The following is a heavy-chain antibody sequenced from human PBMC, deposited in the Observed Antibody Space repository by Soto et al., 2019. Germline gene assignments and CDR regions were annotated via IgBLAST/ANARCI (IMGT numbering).Heavy chain of an antibody. J-gene: IGHJ4*02. CDR3: ARGKHAPSDYYFDY. D-gene: IGHD3-10*01. V-gene: IGHV3-7*05. CDR2: IKQDGSEK. Sequence: GGSLRLSCAASGFTFSNYWMSWVRQVPGKGLEWVAHIKQDGSEKYYDDSVKGRFTISRDNAKNSLSLQMNSLRDEDTAVYYCARGKHAPSDYYFDYWGQGTLVTVSS. CDR1: GFTFSNYW.